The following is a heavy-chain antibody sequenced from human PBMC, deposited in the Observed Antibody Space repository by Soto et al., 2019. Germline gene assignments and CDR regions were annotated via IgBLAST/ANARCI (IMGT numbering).Heavy chain of an antibody. D-gene: IGHD4-4*01. J-gene: IGHJ6*02. CDR3: ARDFWTYSHGMDV. V-gene: IGHV1-2*02. CDR1: VDSFTSHY. CDR2: INPSSGGT. Sequence: SVKVSCNPSVDSFTSHYIYSVLQAPGQGLEWRGWINPSSGGTEVSEKFHGRVTVTRDTSIRTVFLELNSLTSDYTGVYFCARDFWTYSHGMDVWGQGTAVTVSS.